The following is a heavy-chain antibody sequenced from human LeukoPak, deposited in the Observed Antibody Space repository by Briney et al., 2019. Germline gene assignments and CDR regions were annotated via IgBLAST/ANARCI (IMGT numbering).Heavy chain of an antibody. CDR2: ISSTGTYT. D-gene: IGHD6-19*01. V-gene: IGHV3-64D*09. CDR1: GLTFSSYA. CDR3: SGHSSGWYAD. Sequence: PGGSLILSCSASGLTFSSYAMHWVRQAPGKGLEYVSAISSTGTYTHYADSVRGRFTISRDNSKNTLYLQMSSLRADDTAVYYCSGHSSGWYADWGQGTLVTVSS. J-gene: IGHJ4*02.